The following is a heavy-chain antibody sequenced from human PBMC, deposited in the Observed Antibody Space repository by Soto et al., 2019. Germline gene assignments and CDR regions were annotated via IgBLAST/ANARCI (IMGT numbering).Heavy chain of an antibody. CDR3: TTDWSRGTHYARAFDV. D-gene: IGHD1-26*01. CDR1: GFAFKYAR. V-gene: IGHV3-15*01. Sequence: EVLLVESGGGLVKPGGSLRLSCAASGFAFKYARMTWVRQAPGKRLEWVGHISSNLDGATTDYAAPVKVRFTISRDASNTTVDLQMNSLISEDTAVYYCTTDWSRGTHYARAFDVWGQGTMVTVAS. J-gene: IGHJ3*01. CDR2: ISSNLDGATT.